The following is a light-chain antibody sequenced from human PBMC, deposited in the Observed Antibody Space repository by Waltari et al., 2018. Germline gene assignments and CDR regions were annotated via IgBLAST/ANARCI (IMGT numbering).Light chain of an antibody. CDR1: TTDLGSSTL. CDR2: DGT. CDR3: ASYAGSKNPYV. J-gene: IGLJ1*01. V-gene: IGLV2-23*01. Sequence: QSALTQPASVSGSPGQSITISRTGSTTDLGSSTLSSWYQHPPDKAPKLPIYDGTARPSGISHRFSGSKSGNTASLTISTLQAEDEADYYCASYAGSKNPYVFGTGTKVTVL.